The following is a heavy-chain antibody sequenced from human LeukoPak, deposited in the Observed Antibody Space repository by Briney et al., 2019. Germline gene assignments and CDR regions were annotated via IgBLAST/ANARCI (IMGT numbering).Heavy chain of an antibody. Sequence: SETLSLTCTVSGGSISSYYWSWIRQPPGKGLEWIGEINHSGSTNYNPSLKSRVTISVDTSKNQFSLKLSSVTAADTAVYYCARGRLYNRYYYGMDVWGQGTTVTVSS. CDR1: GGSISSYY. D-gene: IGHD1-1*01. CDR3: ARGRLYNRYYYGMDV. CDR2: INHSGST. J-gene: IGHJ6*02. V-gene: IGHV4-34*01.